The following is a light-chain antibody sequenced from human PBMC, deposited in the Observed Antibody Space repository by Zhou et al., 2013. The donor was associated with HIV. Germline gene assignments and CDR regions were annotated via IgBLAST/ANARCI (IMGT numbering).Light chain of an antibody. CDR3: QHTFTTPIT. CDR1: QTIDNY. V-gene: IGKV1-39*01. CDR2: GAS. Sequence: DIQLTQSPSSLFASVGDRVTITCRPSQTIDNYLNWYQRKPGKAPKLLIYGASTLHSGVPSRFSGSGSGTDFTLTISSLQPEDFATYYCQHTFTTPITFGGGTRVEIK. J-gene: IGKJ4*01.